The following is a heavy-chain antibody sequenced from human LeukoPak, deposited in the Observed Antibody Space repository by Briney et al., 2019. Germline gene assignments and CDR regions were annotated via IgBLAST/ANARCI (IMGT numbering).Heavy chain of an antibody. Sequence: GGSLRLSCAASGFTFSSYAMSWVRQAPGKGLEWVSAISGSGGSTYYADSVKGRFTISRDNSKNTLYLQMNSLRAEDTAVYYCAKDQLGYYDSSGYYSTFDYWGQGTLVTVSS. CDR1: GFTFSSYA. CDR2: ISGSGGST. V-gene: IGHV3-23*01. D-gene: IGHD3-22*01. J-gene: IGHJ4*02. CDR3: AKDQLGYYDSSGYYSTFDY.